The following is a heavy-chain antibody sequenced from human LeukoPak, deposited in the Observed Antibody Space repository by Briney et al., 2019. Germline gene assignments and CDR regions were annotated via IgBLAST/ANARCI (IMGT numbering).Heavy chain of an antibody. CDR3: AREHSSSSGKVFDY. J-gene: IGHJ4*02. CDR1: GYTFPCYY. D-gene: IGHD6-6*01. Sequence: ASVKVSCKASGYTFPCYYMHSLRQAPGQGLEWMGWINPNSGGTYYAEKFQGRLTMTRDTSISTAYMELSRLRSADTAVYYCAREHSSSSGKVFDYWGQGTLVTVSS. V-gene: IGHV1-2*02. CDR2: INPNSGGT.